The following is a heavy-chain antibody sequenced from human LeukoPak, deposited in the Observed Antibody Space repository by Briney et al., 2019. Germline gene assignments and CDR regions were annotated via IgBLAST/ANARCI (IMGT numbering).Heavy chain of an antibody. CDR3: AREQVAGRRSFDY. V-gene: IGHV1-46*01. CDR1: VYTFTPYS. D-gene: IGHD6-6*01. Sequence: VASVKVSCKASVYTFTPYSMHWVRQAPGQGLEWMGVINPSGGSTNYAQKFQGRVTVTRDTSTSTVYMDLSSLRSEDTAVYYCAREQVAGRRSFDYWGQGTLVTVSS. J-gene: IGHJ4*02. CDR2: INPSGGST.